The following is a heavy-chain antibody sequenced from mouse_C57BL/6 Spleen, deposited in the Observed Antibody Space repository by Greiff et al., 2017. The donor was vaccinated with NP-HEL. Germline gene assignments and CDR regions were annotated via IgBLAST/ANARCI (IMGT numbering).Heavy chain of an antibody. CDR3: ARKGYYDYDGAWFAY. V-gene: IGHV1-55*01. Sequence: VQLQQPGAELVKPGASVKMSCKASGYTFTSYWITWVKQRPGQGLEWIGDIYPGSGSTNYNEKFKSKATLTVDTSSSTAYMQLSSLTSEDSAVYYCARKGYYDYDGAWFAYWGQGTLVTVSA. J-gene: IGHJ3*01. CDR2: IYPGSGST. D-gene: IGHD2-4*01. CDR1: GYTFTSYW.